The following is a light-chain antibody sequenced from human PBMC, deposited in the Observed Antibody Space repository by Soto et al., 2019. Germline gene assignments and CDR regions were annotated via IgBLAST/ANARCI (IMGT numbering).Light chain of an antibody. CDR1: QSIGDW. CDR3: QHYDSYSPTWT. CDR2: KAS. J-gene: IGKJ1*01. V-gene: IGKV1-5*03. Sequence: DIQMTQSPSTLSASVGDRVSITCRASQSIGDWLAWYQQKPGKAPKLLIYKASNLQSGVPSRFSGSGSGTDFTLTISSLQPDEFATYYCQHYDSYSPTWTFGQGTKVDIK.